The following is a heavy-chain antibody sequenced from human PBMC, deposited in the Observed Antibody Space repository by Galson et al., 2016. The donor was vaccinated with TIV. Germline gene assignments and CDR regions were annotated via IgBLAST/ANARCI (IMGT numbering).Heavy chain of an antibody. D-gene: IGHD5-18*01. J-gene: IGHJ4*02. CDR2: HHLRDLET. Sequence: QSGAEVKKPGESLKISCKGSGYSFTNYWIGWVRQMPGKGLEWMGIHHLRDLETRYRPSFQGQVTIAPDHSITTTYLQWSSLKASDTAISYCARLAANNYGYGYCDYWGQGTLVTVSS. V-gene: IGHV5-51*03. CDR1: GYSFTNYW. CDR3: ARLAANNYGYGYCDY.